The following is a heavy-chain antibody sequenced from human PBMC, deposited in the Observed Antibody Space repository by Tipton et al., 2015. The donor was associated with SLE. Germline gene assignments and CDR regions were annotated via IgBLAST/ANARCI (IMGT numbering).Heavy chain of an antibody. CDR3: ARGGGSYYDY. Sequence: TLSLTCTVSGGSISSSSYYWDWIRQPPGKGLEWFGEINHSGSTNYNPALKSRLTLSLDTSKNQFSLRVRSVTAADTAVYYCARGGGSYYDYWGQGTLVTVSS. J-gene: IGHJ4*02. V-gene: IGHV4-39*07. CDR2: INHSGST. CDR1: GGSISSSSYY. D-gene: IGHD1-26*01.